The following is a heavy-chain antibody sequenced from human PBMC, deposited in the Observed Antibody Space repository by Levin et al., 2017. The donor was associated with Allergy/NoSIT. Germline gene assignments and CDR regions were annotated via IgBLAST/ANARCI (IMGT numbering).Heavy chain of an antibody. D-gene: IGHD2-15*01. J-gene: IGHJ6*02. Sequence: PSETLSLTCTVSGGSISSSSYYWGWIRQPPGKGLEWIGSIYYSGSTYYNPSLKSRVTISVDTSKNQFSLKLSSVTAADTAVYYCARERVAYYYYYGMDVWGQGTTVTVSS. CDR2: IYYSGST. CDR1: GGSISSSSYY. V-gene: IGHV4-39*07. CDR3: ARERVAYYYYYGMDV.